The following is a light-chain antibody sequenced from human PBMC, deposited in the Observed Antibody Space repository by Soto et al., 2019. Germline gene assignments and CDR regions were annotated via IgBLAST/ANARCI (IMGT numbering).Light chain of an antibody. CDR2: AAA. J-gene: IGKJ1*01. Sequence: DIQMTHSPSSLSASAGDRVTITCRASQSITTYLNWYQQTSGEAPKLLIYAAARLQTGVPSRFSGGGSGTDFTLTISSLQPEDFATYYCQQAYGAPPTFGQGTKV. CDR1: QSITTY. V-gene: IGKV1-39*01. CDR3: QQAYGAPPT.